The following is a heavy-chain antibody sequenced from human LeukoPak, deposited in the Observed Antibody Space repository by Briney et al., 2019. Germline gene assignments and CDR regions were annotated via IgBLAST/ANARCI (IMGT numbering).Heavy chain of an antibody. J-gene: IGHJ4*02. V-gene: IGHV3-9*01. Sequence: GRSLRLSCAASGFTFDDYAMHWVRQAPGKGLEWVSGISWNSGSIGYADSVKGRFTISRDNAKNSLYLQMNSLRAEDTALYYCAKEGKDLDDFDYWGQGNLVSVSS. CDR2: ISWNSGSI. CDR3: AKEGKDLDDFDY. CDR1: GFTFDDYA.